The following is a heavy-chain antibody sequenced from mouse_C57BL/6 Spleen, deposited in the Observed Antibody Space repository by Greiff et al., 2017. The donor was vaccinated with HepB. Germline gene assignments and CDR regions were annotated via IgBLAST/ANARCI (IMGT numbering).Heavy chain of an antibody. CDR1: GYTFTSYW. V-gene: IGHV1-55*01. Sequence: VQLQQSGAELVKPGASVKMSCKASGYTFTSYWITWVKQRPGQGLEWIGDIYPGSGSTNYNEKFKSKATLTVDTSSSTAYMQRSSLTSEDSAVYYCARDGDGYYGAYWGQGTLVTVAA. CDR2: IYPGSGST. J-gene: IGHJ3*01. CDR3: ARDGDGYYGAY. D-gene: IGHD2-3*01.